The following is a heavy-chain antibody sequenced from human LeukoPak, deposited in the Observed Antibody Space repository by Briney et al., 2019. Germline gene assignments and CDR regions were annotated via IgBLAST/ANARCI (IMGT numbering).Heavy chain of an antibody. D-gene: IGHD3-3*01. CDR3: ARGVGRITIFGVVRVFGY. J-gene: IGHJ4*02. CDR1: GYTFTSYD. Sequence: ASVKVSCKASGYTFTSYDINWVRQATGQGREWMGWINPNSGNTGYAKKYEGRVTMTRNTSISTAYMELRSLRSEDTGVYYCARGVGRITIFGVVRVFGYWGQGTLVTVSS. CDR2: INPNSGNT. V-gene: IGHV1-8*01.